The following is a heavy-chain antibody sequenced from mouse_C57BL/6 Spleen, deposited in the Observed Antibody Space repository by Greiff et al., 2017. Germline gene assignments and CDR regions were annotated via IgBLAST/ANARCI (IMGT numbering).Heavy chain of an antibody. V-gene: IGHV1-82*01. CDR1: GYAFSSSW. J-gene: IGHJ2*01. Sequence: VQLQQSGPELVKPGASVKISCKASGYAFSSSWMNWVKQRPGKGLEWIGRIYPGDGDTNYNGKFKGKATLTADKSSSTAYMQLSSLTSEDSAFYFCAREGWSQYYFDYWGQGTTLTVSS. D-gene: IGHD2-3*01. CDR3: AREGWSQYYFDY. CDR2: IYPGDGDT.